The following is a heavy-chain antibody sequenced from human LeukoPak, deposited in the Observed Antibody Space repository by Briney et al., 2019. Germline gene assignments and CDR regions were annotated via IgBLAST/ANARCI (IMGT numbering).Heavy chain of an antibody. CDR3: AKEGAESFPDAFDI. CDR2: ISYSGST. CDR1: GGSISPYY. Sequence: SETLSLTCTVSGGSISPYYWSWLRQPPGKGLEWIGYISYSGSTKNNPTLKSRVTISVDTSKNQFSLKLTSVTAADTAVYYCAKEGAESFPDAFDIWGQGTMITVSS. J-gene: IGHJ3*02. V-gene: IGHV4-59*01. D-gene: IGHD3-10*01.